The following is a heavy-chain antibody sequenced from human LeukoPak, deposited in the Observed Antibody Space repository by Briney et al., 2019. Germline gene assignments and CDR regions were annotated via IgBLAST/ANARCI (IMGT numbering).Heavy chain of an antibody. CDR2: INPNSGGT. CDR1: GYTFTGYY. D-gene: IGHD1-1*01. V-gene: IGHV1-2*02. J-gene: IGHJ5*02. CDR3: ARVHYGTGTTFGWFDP. Sequence: ASVKVSCKASGYTFTGYYMHWVRQAPGQGLEWMGWINPNSGGTNYAQKFQGRVTMTRDMSISTAYMELSRLRSDDTAVYYCARVHYGTGTTFGWFDPWGQGTLVTVSS.